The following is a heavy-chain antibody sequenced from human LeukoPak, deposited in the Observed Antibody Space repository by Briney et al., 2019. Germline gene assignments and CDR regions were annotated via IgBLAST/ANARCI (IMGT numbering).Heavy chain of an antibody. Sequence: SETLSLTCAVYGGSFSGYYWSWIRQPPGKGLEWIGEINHSGSTNYNPSLKSRVTISVDTSKNQFSLKLSSVTAADTAVYYCARFSSGWYHGDAFDIWGQGTMVTVSS. V-gene: IGHV4-34*01. CDR2: INHSGST. D-gene: IGHD6-19*01. J-gene: IGHJ3*02. CDR3: ARFSSGWYHGDAFDI. CDR1: GGSFSGYY.